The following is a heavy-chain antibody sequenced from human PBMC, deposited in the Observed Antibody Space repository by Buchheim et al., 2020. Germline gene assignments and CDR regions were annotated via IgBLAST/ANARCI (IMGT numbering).Heavy chain of an antibody. Sequence: EVQLVQSGAEVKKPGESLKISCKVSGYSFASYWIGWVRQMPGKGLEWMGMIYPGDSDTRNSPSFQGQVTISADRSITTAYPQWSSLKASDTAMYYCVRPPGYCSSASCRYFDYWGPGTL. CDR3: VRPPGYCSSASCRYFDY. CDR1: GYSFASYW. CDR2: IYPGDSDT. V-gene: IGHV5-51*01. D-gene: IGHD2-2*01. J-gene: IGHJ4*02.